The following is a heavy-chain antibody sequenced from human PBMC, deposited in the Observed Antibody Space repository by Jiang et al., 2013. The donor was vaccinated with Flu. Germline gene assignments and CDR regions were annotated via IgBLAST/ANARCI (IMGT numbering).Heavy chain of an antibody. J-gene: IGHJ6*02. V-gene: IGHV1-3*01. Sequence: GAEVKKPGASVKVSCKASGYTFTSYAMHWVRQAPGQRLEWMGWINAGNGNTKYSQKFQGRVTITRDTSASTAYMELSSLRSEDTAVYYCARDRWYSSSWYRVAEPYYGMDVWGQGTTVTVSS. D-gene: IGHD6-13*01. CDR2: INAGNGNT. CDR3: ARDRWYSSSWYRVAEPYYGMDV. CDR1: GYTFTSYA.